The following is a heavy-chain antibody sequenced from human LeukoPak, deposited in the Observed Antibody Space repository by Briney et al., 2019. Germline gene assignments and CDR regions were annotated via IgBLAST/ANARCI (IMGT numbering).Heavy chain of an antibody. D-gene: IGHD4-11*01. Sequence: SETLSLTCTVSGGSISSYYWTWIRQPPGKGLEWIRYIYTGGSTNYNPSLKSRVTISVDTSKNQLSLKLSSVTAADTAVYYCARWGVTTSSFDPWGQGTLVTVSS. CDR2: IYTGGST. CDR3: ARWGVTTSSFDP. J-gene: IGHJ5*02. V-gene: IGHV4-4*09. CDR1: GGSISSYY.